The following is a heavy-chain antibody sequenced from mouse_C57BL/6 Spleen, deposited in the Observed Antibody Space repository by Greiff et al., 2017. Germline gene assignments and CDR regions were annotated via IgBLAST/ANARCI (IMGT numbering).Heavy chain of an antibody. J-gene: IGHJ4*01. CDR3: ARYYSKYGNAMDY. CDR1: GYTFTSYW. D-gene: IGHD2-5*01. V-gene: IGHV1-69*01. CDR2: IDPSDSYT. Sequence: QVQLQQPGAELVMPGASVKLSCKASGYTFTSYWMHWVKQRPGQGLEWIGEIDPSDSYTNYNQKFKGKSTSTVDKSTSTFSMQLSSLTSEDSAVDYCARYYSKYGNAMDYWGQGTSVTVSS.